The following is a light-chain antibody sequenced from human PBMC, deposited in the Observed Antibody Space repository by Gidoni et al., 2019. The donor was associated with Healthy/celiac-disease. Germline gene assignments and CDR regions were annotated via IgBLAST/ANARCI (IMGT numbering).Light chain of an antibody. Sequence: SALTQPSSVSGSPGQSTTISCTGTSSDVGGYNYVSWYQQHPGKAHKLLIYEVSKRPSGVSNRFSGSKSGNTASLTISGIQAEDEADYYCSSYTSSSTLFGGGTKLTVL. CDR2: EVS. CDR3: SSYTSSSTL. V-gene: IGLV2-14*01. J-gene: IGLJ2*01. CDR1: SSDVGGYNY.